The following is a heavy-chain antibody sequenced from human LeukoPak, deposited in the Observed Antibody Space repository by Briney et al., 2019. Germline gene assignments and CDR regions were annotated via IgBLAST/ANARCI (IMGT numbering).Heavy chain of an antibody. CDR2: LSGSGGGT. CDR3: ACFSGVDY. CDR1: GITLSNYG. D-gene: IGHD3-10*01. Sequence: GGSLRLSCAVSGITLSNYGMSWVRQAPGKGLEWVAGLSGSGGGTNYADSVQGRFTISRDNPKNSLYLQMNSLRAEDTAVYYCACFSGVDYWGQGTLVTVSS. V-gene: IGHV3-23*01. J-gene: IGHJ4*02.